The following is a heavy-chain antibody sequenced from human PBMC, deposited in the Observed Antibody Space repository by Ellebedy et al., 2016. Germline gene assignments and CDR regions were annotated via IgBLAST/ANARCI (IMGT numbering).Heavy chain of an antibody. D-gene: IGHD2-15*01. V-gene: IGHV4-61*01. Sequence: SETLSLTCTVSGGSVSSGSYYWSWIRQPPGKGLEWIGYIYYSGSTNYNPSLKSRVTILVDRSKNQFSLRLSSMTAADTAVYYCARDAGWWDYWGRGTLVTVDS. CDR3: ARDAGWWDY. CDR1: GGSVSSGSYY. J-gene: IGHJ4*02. CDR2: IYYSGST.